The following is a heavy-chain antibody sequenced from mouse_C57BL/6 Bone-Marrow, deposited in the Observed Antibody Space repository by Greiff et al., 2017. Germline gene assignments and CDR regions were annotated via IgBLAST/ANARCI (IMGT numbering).Heavy chain of an antibody. J-gene: IGHJ4*01. Sequence: QVQLQQSGAELARPGASVKLSCKASGYTFTSYGISWVKQRTGQGLEWIGEIYPRSGNTYYNENVKGKATLTADKSSSTAYMELRSLTSEDSAVYFCARPYDYVYYYAMDYWGQGTSVTVSS. CDR1: GYTFTSYG. CDR3: ARPYDYVYYYAMDY. V-gene: IGHV1-81*01. CDR2: IYPRSGNT. D-gene: IGHD2-4*01.